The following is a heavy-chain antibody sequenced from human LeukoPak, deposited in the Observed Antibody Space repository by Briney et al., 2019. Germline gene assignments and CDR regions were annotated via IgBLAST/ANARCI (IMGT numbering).Heavy chain of an antibody. CDR1: GYTFTSYA. CDR2: INAGNGNT. V-gene: IGHV1-3*01. J-gene: IGHJ4*02. Sequence: ASVKASCKASGYTFTSYAMHWVRQAPGQRLEWMGWINAGNGNTKYSQKFQGRVTITRDTSASTAYMELSSLRSEDTAVYYCARDHYYDSSGYLTHFDYWGQGTLVTVSS. CDR3: ARDHYYDSSGYLTHFDY. D-gene: IGHD3-22*01.